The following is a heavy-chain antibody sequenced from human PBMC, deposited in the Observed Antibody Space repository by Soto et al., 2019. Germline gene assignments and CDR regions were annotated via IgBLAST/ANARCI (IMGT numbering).Heavy chain of an antibody. Sequence: QVQLVQSGAEVKKPGASVKVSCKASGYTFTSYGISWVRQAPGQGLEWMGWISAYNGNTNYAQKLQGRVTMTTDTXXSTAYMELRSLRSDDTAVYYCARDRLTMVRGVIGYWGQGTLVTVSS. CDR1: GYTFTSYG. J-gene: IGHJ4*02. CDR2: ISAYNGNT. CDR3: ARDRLTMVRGVIGY. V-gene: IGHV1-18*01. D-gene: IGHD3-10*01.